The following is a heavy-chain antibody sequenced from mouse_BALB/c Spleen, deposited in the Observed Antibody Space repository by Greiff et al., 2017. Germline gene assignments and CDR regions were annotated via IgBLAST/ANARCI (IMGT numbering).Heavy chain of an antibody. CDR2: ISTYYGDA. Sequence: VKLMESGAELVRPGVSVKISCKGSGYTFTDYAMHWVKQSHAKSLEWIGVISTYYGDASYNQKFKGKATMTVDKSSSTAYMELARLTSEDSAIYYCARDGNYGIAYWGQGTLVTVSA. J-gene: IGHJ3*01. CDR1: GYTFTDYA. CDR3: ARDGNYGIAY. D-gene: IGHD2-1*01. V-gene: IGHV1S137*01.